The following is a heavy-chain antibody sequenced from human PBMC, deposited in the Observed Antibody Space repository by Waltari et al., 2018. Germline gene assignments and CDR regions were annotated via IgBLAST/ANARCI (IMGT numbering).Heavy chain of an antibody. Sequence: QVQLQESGPRLVKPSETLPLTCTVPGGSIISYSWRWIRQPAGKGLEWIGRIYPGATPYYNPSLQTRIMMSVDTSQNQFSLKLSSVTAADTAVYYCARIYGSGTFIYMDVWGKGTTVTVSS. CDR2: IYPGATP. CDR1: GGSIISYS. D-gene: IGHD3-10*01. V-gene: IGHV4-4*07. CDR3: ARIYGSGTFIYMDV. J-gene: IGHJ6*03.